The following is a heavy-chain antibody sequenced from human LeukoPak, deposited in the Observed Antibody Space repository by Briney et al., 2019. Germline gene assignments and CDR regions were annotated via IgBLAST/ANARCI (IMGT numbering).Heavy chain of an antibody. CDR1: GFTFSSYS. D-gene: IGHD6-13*01. V-gene: IGHV3-21*04. CDR3: AKVTPDSGTHDSSSWYAGWFDP. J-gene: IGHJ5*02. Sequence: GGSLRLSCAASGFTFSSYSINWVRQAPGQGLEWVSSISSSSSYIYYADSVKGRFSISRDNAKNSLYLQMNSLRAEDTAVYYCAKVTPDSGTHDSSSWYAGWFDPWGQGTLVTVSS. CDR2: ISSSSSYI.